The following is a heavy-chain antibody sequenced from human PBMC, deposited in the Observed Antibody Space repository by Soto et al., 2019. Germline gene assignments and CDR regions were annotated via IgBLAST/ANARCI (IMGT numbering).Heavy chain of an antibody. Sequence: GGSLRLSCAASGFTLSSYGMHWVRQAPGKGLEWVAVIWYDGSNKYYADSVKGRFTISRDNSKNTLYLQMNSLRAEDTAVYYCAKETTYYDFCSGYSTGYMDVWGKGTTVTVSS. CDR2: IWYDGSNK. V-gene: IGHV3-33*06. J-gene: IGHJ6*03. CDR3: AKETTYYDFCSGYSTGYMDV. CDR1: GFTLSSYG. D-gene: IGHD3-3*01.